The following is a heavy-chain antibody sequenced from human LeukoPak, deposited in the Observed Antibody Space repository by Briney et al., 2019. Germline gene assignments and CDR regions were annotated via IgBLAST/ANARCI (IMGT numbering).Heavy chain of an antibody. CDR3: ARGKPAAGSYYFDY. CDR1: GFTFSSNY. J-gene: IGHJ4*02. D-gene: IGHD6-13*01. CDR2: LYSGGTT. Sequence: GGSLSLSCAASGFTFSSNYMNWVRQAPGKGLEWVSVLYSGGTTYYADSLKGRFTISRDDSKNTLYLQMNSLRTEDTAVYYCARGKPAAGSYYFDYWGQGTLVTVSS. V-gene: IGHV3-53*01.